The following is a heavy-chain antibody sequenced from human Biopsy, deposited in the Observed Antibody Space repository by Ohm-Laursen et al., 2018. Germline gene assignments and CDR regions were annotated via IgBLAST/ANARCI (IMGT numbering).Heavy chain of an antibody. J-gene: IGHJ2*01. CDR2: ISYNERT. D-gene: IGHD3-9*01. V-gene: IGHV4-30-4*02. CDR3: VREPKTGTAEAWYFDL. Sequence: SDTLSLTCSVSGASVKTSDYFWAWIRQRPGKGLEWIGYISYNERTHYNPSLTSRLAISFDTSNNRISLQLRSVSVADTAVYYCVREPKTGTAEAWYFDLWGRGSPVTVPS. CDR1: GASVKTSDYF.